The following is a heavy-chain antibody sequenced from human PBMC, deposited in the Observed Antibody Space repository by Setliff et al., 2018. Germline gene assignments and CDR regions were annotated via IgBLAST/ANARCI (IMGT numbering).Heavy chain of an antibody. CDR2: IDPADSDT. CDR1: GYSFTKYW. J-gene: IGHJ6*03. D-gene: IGHD2-21*02. V-gene: IGHV5-51*01. Sequence: GESLKISCKAAGYSFTKYWVGWVRQMPGKGLEWMGIIDPADSDTTYSPSFQGQVTISADKSIGTAYLQWSSLKASDTAIYYCARRGWGSSSGDCYSPKGCYYYYMDVWGKGTTVTVSS. CDR3: ARRGWGSSSGDCYSPKGCYYYYMDV.